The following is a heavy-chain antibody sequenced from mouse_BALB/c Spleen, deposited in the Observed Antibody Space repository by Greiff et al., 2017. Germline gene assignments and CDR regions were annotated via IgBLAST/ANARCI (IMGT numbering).Heavy chain of an antibody. D-gene: IGHD2-4*01. CDR2: ISYSGST. Sequence: EVKLVESGPGLVKPSQSLSLTCTVTGYSITSDYAWNWLRQFPGNKLEWMGYISYSGSTSYNPSLKSRISITRDTSKNQFFLQLNSVTTEDTATYYCASATMITEGAMDYWGQGTSVTVSS. J-gene: IGHJ4*01. CDR1: GYSITSDYA. CDR3: ASATMITEGAMDY. V-gene: IGHV3-2*02.